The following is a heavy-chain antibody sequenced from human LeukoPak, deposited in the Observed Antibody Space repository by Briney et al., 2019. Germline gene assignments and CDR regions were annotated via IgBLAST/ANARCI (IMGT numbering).Heavy chain of an antibody. CDR3: ATADHETFSCYYHYYMDV. V-gene: IGHV4-38-2*02. J-gene: IGHJ6*03. D-gene: IGHD3-16*01. CDR1: GYSISSGYY. Sequence: SETLSLTCTVSGYSISSGYYWGWIRQPPGKGLEWIGSIYHSGSTYYNPSLKSRVTISVDTSKNQFSLKLSSVTAADTAVYYCATADHETFSCYYHYYMDVWGKGTTVTVSS. CDR2: IYHSGST.